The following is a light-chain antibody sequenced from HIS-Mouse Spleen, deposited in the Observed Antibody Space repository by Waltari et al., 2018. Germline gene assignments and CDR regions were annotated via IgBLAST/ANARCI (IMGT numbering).Light chain of an antibody. V-gene: IGLV2-23*01. Sequence: SALTQPASVSGSPGQSITISCTGTSSDVGSYNLVSWYQQHPGKAPKLMIYEGSKRPLGVSNRFSGSKAGNTASLTISGLQAEDEADYYCCSYAGSSTYWVFGGGTKLTVL. CDR2: EGS. CDR3: CSYAGSSTYWV. J-gene: IGLJ3*02. CDR1: SSDVGSYNL.